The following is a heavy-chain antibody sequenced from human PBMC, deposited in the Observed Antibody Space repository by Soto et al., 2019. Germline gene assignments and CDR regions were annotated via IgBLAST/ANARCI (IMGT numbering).Heavy chain of an antibody. V-gene: IGHV4-34*01. CDR1: GGSFTGYY. Sequence: SEALSLTCPVYGGSFTGYYSSWIRHPAGSGLEWIGEINPSERTNYNKSLKSGVTISENTSKKQSSRKLSSVTAAATAWYYCGREREERLFYYYYGMDVWGQGTTVTVSS. CDR3: GREREERLFYYYYGMDV. CDR2: INPSERT. J-gene: IGHJ6*02. D-gene: IGHD1-26*01.